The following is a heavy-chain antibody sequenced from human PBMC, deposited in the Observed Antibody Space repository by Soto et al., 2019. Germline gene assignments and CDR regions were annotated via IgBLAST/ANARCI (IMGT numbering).Heavy chain of an antibody. CDR3: ARDMGSSSWTGYYYYGMDV. CDR1: GFTFSSYG. V-gene: IGHV3-33*08. CDR2: IWYDGSNK. Sequence: GGSLRLSCAASGFTFSSYGMHWVRQAPGKGLEWVAVIWYDGSNKYYEDSVKGRFTISRDNSKNTLYLQMNSLRAEDTAVYYCARDMGSSSWTGYYYYGMDVWGQGTTVTVSS. D-gene: IGHD6-13*01. J-gene: IGHJ6*02.